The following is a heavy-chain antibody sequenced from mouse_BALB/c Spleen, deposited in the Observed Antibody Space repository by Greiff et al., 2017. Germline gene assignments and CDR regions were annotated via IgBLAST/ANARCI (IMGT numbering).Heavy chain of an antibody. Sequence: EVKVVESGGGLVKLGGSLKLSCAASGFTFSSYYMSWVRQTPEKRLELVAAINSNGGSTYYPDTVKGRFTISRDNAKNTLYLQMSSLKSEDTALYYCARHMVPLTGMDYWGQGTSVTVSS. V-gene: IGHV5-6-2*01. CDR1: GFTFSSYY. CDR2: INSNGGST. J-gene: IGHJ4*01. CDR3: ARHMVPLTGMDY. D-gene: IGHD4-1*01.